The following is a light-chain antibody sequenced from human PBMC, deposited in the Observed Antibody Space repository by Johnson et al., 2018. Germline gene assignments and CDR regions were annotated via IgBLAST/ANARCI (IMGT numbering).Light chain of an antibody. Sequence: SVLTQPPSVSAAPGQKVTISCSGSSSNIGNNYVSWYQQLPGTAPKLLIYENNKRPSGIPDRFSGSKSGTSATLGITGLQTGDEADYYCGTWDSSLSAGNAFGTGTKVTV. CDR2: ENN. CDR1: SSNIGNNY. J-gene: IGLJ1*01. CDR3: GTWDSSLSAGNA. V-gene: IGLV1-51*02.